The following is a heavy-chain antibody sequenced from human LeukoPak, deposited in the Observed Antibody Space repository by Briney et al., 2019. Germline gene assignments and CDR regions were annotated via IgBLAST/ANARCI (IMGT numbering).Heavy chain of an antibody. CDR3: ASPLGYCSSTNCYGDY. CDR2: IYYNGST. Sequence: SETLSLTCTVSGGSISSSSYYWGWIRQPPGKGLEWIGSIYYNGSTYYNPFCKSQVTISVDTSKNQFSCKLSSVTSADTAVYYCASPLGYCSSTNCYGDYWGQGTLVTVSS. J-gene: IGHJ4*02. D-gene: IGHD2-2*01. V-gene: IGHV4-39*01. CDR1: GGSISSSSYY.